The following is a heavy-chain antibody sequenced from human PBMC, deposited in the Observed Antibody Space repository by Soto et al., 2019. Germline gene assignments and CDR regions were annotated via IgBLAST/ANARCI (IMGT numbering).Heavy chain of an antibody. V-gene: IGHV4-30-2*01. J-gene: IGHJ4*02. D-gene: IGHD1-26*01. CDR3: ARGGGCDSLDY. CDR1: GASIRYGNYA. Sequence: SETLSLTCTVSGASIRYGNYAWSWIRQTPGKGLEWIGYINHLETTFYNPSCESRLTLSIDRAMNQFSLNLNSMSAAPSAGYLGARGGGCDSLDYWGQGILVTVSS. CDR2: INHLETT.